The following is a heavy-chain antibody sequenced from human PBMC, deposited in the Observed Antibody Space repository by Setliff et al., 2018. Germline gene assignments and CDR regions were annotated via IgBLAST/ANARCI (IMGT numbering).Heavy chain of an antibody. CDR1: GFTFNTYT. CDR2: APISGAT. Sequence: PGGSLRLSCAASGFTFNTYTMGWIRQAPGKGLEWVSTAPISGATSYTDSVKGRFTISRDSSKNTVYLQLNSLRREDTAIYFCTRGARDFDTCGRGTLVTVSS. CDR3: TRGARDFDT. J-gene: IGHJ4*02. D-gene: IGHD3-10*01. V-gene: IGHV3-23*01.